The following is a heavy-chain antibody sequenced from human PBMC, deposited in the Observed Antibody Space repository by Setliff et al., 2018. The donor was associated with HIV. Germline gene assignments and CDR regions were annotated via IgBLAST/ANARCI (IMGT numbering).Heavy chain of an antibody. Sequence: ASVKVSCKTSGYTFTASNVHWVRQAPGQGLEWMGWINPSRGDTNYAQNFQGRVTLTRDTSTSTVYMELSRLRSEDTAVYYCARGSGRDGYNWYDAFDIWGQGTMVTVS. D-gene: IGHD5-12*01. CDR2: INPSRGDT. CDR1: GYTFTASN. J-gene: IGHJ3*02. CDR3: ARGSGRDGYNWYDAFDI. V-gene: IGHV1-2*02.